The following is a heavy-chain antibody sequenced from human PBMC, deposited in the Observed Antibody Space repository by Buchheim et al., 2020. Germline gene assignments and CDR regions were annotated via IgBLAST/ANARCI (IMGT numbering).Heavy chain of an antibody. CDR3: GDPPAAA. CDR2: IYHTGDT. D-gene: IGHD2-15*01. Sequence: VQLQESGPRLVKPSGTLSLTCAVSGDSISSSRWWTWVRQPPGKGLEWIGEIYHTGDTNYNASLGGRVTISIDQSRNQFSLGLTSVTDTDTAVYYCGDPPAAAWGQGTL. CDR1: GDSISSSRW. V-gene: IGHV4-4*02. J-gene: IGHJ4*02.